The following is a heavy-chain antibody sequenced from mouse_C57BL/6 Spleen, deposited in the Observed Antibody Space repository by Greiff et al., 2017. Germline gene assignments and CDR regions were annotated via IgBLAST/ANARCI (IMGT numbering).Heavy chain of an antibody. CDR3: ATSYYYGSSYGAY. Sequence: QVQLQQSGPGLVQPSQSLSITCTVSGFSLTSYGVNWVRQPPGKGLEWLGVIWSGGSADYNAAFISRLSISKDNSKSQVFFKMNSLQADDTAIYYCATSYYYGSSYGAYWGQGTLVTVSA. CDR2: IWSGGSA. D-gene: IGHD1-1*01. J-gene: IGHJ3*01. V-gene: IGHV2-4*01. CDR1: GFSLTSYG.